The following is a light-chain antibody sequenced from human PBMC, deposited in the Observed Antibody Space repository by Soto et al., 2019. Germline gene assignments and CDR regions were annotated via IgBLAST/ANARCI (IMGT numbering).Light chain of an antibody. CDR3: CSYAGSYIFV. V-gene: IGLV2-14*01. Sequence: QSALTPPASVSGSPGQSITISCSGTSSDVGAYYSVSWYQHHPGKAPKLIIYGVTNRPSGVSNRFSGSKSDNTASLTISGHQAEDEADYYCCSYAGSYIFVFGTGTKVTVL. CDR1: SSDVGAYYS. J-gene: IGLJ1*01. CDR2: GVT.